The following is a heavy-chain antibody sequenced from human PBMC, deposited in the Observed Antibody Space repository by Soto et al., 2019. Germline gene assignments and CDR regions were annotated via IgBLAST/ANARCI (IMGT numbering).Heavy chain of an antibody. Sequence: SDTLSLTCTVSGHSIKSADYYWSWPRPTPGKGLGWIGYSYFSRSDYYKPSLARRATITIDTSKNQFSLNLMSVTAADTAVYYCARVVQFYDSSGYSFYYFDYWGQGALVTVSS. CDR3: ARVVQFYDSSGYSFYYFDY. J-gene: IGHJ4*02. CDR1: GHSIKSADYY. V-gene: IGHV4-30-4*02. CDR2: SYFSRSD. D-gene: IGHD3-22*01.